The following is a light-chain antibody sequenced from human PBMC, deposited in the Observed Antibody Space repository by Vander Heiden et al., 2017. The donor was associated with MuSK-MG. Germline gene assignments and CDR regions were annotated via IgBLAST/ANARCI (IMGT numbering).Light chain of an antibody. CDR1: SSDIGAYNH. V-gene: IGLV2-14*01. CDR3: NSYTTSGTFWV. Sequence: QSALTQPVSVSGSPGQSVTISCPGTSSDIGAYNHVSWYQHHPGKAPKVMIYEVSNRPSGVSNRFSASKSGNTASLTISGLQAEDEADYYCNSYTTSGTFWVFGGGTKLTVL. CDR2: EVS. J-gene: IGLJ3*02.